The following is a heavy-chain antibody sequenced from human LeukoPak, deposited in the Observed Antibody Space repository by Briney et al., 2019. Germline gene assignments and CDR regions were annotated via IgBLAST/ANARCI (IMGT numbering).Heavy chain of an antibody. Sequence: PSETLSLTCTVSGGSISSYFWSWIRQPPGKGLEWIGYIYYTGSTNYNPSLKSRVTISVDTSKNQFSLKLSSVTAADTAVYYCARHGPGYCSGGSCPDAFDIWGQGTMVTVSS. D-gene: IGHD2-15*01. CDR2: IYYTGST. CDR1: GGSISSYF. CDR3: ARHGPGYCSGGSCPDAFDI. J-gene: IGHJ3*02. V-gene: IGHV4-59*08.